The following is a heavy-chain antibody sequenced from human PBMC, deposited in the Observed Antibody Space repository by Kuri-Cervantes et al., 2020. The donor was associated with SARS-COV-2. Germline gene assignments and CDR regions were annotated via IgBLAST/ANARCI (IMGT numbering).Heavy chain of an antibody. D-gene: IGHD3-16*01. J-gene: IGHJ4*02. Sequence: GGSLRLSCAASGFTFSSYAMSWVRQAPGKGRAWVSAISGSGDNTYYADSVKGRLIISRDNSKNTLYLQMNSLSAEDTAAYYCARAAYYDYVPDYWGQGTLVTVSS. CDR2: ISGSGDNT. CDR1: GFTFSSYA. CDR3: ARAAYYDYVPDY. V-gene: IGHV3-23*01.